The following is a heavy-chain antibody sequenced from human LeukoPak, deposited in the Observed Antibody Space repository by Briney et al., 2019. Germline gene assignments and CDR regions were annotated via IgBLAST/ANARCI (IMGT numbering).Heavy chain of an antibody. CDR2: ISSSSRYI. CDR1: GFTFSSYS. CDR3: ARDYYVSGSYPDPFGN. J-gene: IGHJ4*02. D-gene: IGHD3-10*01. Sequence: PGGSLRLSCAASGFTFSSYSMNWVRQAPGKGLEWVSSISSSSRYIYYADSVKGRFTISRDNAKNSLYLQMNSLRVEDTAVYYCARDYYVSGSYPDPFGNWGQGTLVTVSS. V-gene: IGHV3-21*01.